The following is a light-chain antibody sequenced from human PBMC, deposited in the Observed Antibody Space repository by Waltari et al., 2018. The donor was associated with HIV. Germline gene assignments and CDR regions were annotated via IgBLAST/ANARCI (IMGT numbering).Light chain of an antibody. J-gene: IGKJ1*01. Sequence: EIQMTQSPSTVYASVGKTVNNTCRASQSIGRWLAWYQQKPGEAPKLLIYETSTLEIGVPSIFSGSGSGTEFTLTVSRLQPEDFATYYCQQYNSHSRTFGQGTKVEIK. CDR1: QSIGRW. V-gene: IGKV1-5*03. CDR3: QQYNSHSRT. CDR2: ETS.